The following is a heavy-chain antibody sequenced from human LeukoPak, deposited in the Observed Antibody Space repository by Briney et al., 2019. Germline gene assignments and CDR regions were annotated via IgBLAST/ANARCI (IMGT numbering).Heavy chain of an antibody. D-gene: IGHD3-22*01. V-gene: IGHV3-21*01. Sequence: PGGSLRPSCAASGFTFSSYSMNWVRQAPGKGLEWVSSISSSSSYIYYADSVKGRFTISRDNAKNSLYLQMNSLRAEDTAVYYCAREDYYYDSSGYHLPYYFDYWGQGTLVTVSS. CDR2: ISSSSSYI. J-gene: IGHJ4*02. CDR3: AREDYYYDSSGYHLPYYFDY. CDR1: GFTFSSYS.